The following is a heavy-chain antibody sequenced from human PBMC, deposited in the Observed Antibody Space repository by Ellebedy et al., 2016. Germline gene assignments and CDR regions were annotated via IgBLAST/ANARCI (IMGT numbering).Heavy chain of an antibody. Sequence: SETLSLTCTVSGASISSRSNYWGWIRQPPGKGLEWIGNVHFSGSPYYNPSLKSRITMSVDTSKNHFSLKLSSVTAADTGLYYCARRRASPEFDFWGPGTLVTVSS. V-gene: IGHV4-39*02. CDR1: GASISSRSNY. CDR3: ARRRASPEFDF. CDR2: VHFSGSP. J-gene: IGHJ4*02.